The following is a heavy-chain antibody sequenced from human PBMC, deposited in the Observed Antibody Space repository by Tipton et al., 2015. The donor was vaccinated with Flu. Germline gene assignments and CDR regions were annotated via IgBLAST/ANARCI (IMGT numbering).Heavy chain of an antibody. CDR3: ARDSQQLVHRYYYYGMDV. CDR2: IYTSGST. CDR1: GGSISSYY. Sequence: TLSLTCTVSGGSISSYYWSWIRQPPGKGLEWIGYIYTSGSTNYNPSLKSRVTMSVDTSKNQFSLKLSSVTAADTAVYYCARDSQQLVHRYYYYGMDVWDQGP. D-gene: IGHD6-13*01. V-gene: IGHV4-4*08. J-gene: IGHJ6*02.